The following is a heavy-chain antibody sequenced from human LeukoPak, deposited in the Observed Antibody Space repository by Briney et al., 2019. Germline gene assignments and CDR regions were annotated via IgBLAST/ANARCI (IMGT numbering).Heavy chain of an antibody. V-gene: IGHV1-2*02. CDR2: INPNSGGT. CDR1: GYTFTGYY. Sequence: VASVKVSCKASGYTFTGYYMHWVRQAPGQGLEWMGWINPNSGGTNYAQKFQGRVTMTRDTSISTAYMEPSRLRSDDTAVYYCARAHITMVRGAPSLPGYWGQGTLVTVSS. D-gene: IGHD3-10*01. CDR3: ARAHITMVRGAPSLPGY. J-gene: IGHJ4*02.